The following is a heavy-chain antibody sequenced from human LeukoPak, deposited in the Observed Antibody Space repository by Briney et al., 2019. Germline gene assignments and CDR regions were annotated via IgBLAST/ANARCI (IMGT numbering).Heavy chain of an antibody. V-gene: IGHV4-39*07. J-gene: IGHJ2*01. CDR3: ASPSGAGYWYFDL. CDR1: GGSIISSSYY. CDR2: IYVSGST. Sequence: SETLCLTCTVSGGSIISSSYYWGWIRQPPAKGMEWIGSIYVSGSTYYNPSLKSRVTIAVDTSKNQFSLKVSSLTAADTAVYYCASPSGAGYWYFDLWGRGTLVTVSS. D-gene: IGHD3-10*01.